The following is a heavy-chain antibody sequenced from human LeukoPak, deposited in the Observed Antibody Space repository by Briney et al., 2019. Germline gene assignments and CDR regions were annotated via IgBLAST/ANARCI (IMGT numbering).Heavy chain of an antibody. CDR1: GYTFTSYY. CDR2: INPSGGST. Sequence: ASVKVSCKASGYTFTSYYMHWVRQAPGQGLEWMGIINPSGGSTTYAQKFEGRVTMTRDTSTSTVYMELSSLRSADTAVYYCARDDYGGNWAFDFGYWGQGTLVTVSS. CDR3: ARDDYGGNWAFDFGY. D-gene: IGHD4-23*01. J-gene: IGHJ4*02. V-gene: IGHV1-46*03.